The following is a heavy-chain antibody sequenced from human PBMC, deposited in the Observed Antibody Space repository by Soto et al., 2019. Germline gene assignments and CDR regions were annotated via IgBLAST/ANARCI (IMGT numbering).Heavy chain of an antibody. CDR2: IYYTGSA. CDR1: GGSVSSSDSA. Sequence: PSETLSLTCNASGGSVSSSDSAWGWIRQPPGKGLEWIGYIYYTGSANYNPSLKSRVTISIDTSKNQFSLKLSSVTAADTAVYYCARHPNRAWDFFDYWGQGTPVTVSS. V-gene: IGHV4-61*05. CDR3: ARHPNRAWDFFDY. J-gene: IGHJ4*02. D-gene: IGHD1-26*01.